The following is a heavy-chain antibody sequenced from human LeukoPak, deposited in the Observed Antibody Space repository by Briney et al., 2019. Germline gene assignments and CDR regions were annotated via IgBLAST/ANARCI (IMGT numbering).Heavy chain of an antibody. J-gene: IGHJ4*02. D-gene: IGHD2-15*01. CDR3: AKDYCSGGSCYLFDY. Sequence: GGSLRLSCAASGFTFDDYTMHWARQAPGKGLEWVSLISWDGGSTYYADSVKGRFTISRDNSKNSLYLQMNSLRTEDTALYYCAKDYCSGGSCYLFDYWGQGTLVTVSS. CDR1: GFTFDDYT. V-gene: IGHV3-43*01. CDR2: ISWDGGST.